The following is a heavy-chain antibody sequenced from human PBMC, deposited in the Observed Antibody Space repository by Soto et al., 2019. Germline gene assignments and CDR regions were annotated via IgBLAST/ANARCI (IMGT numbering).Heavy chain of an antibody. V-gene: IGHV1-58*01. Sequence: QMQLVQSGPEVKKPGTSVKVSCKASGFTFTSSAVQWVRQARGQRLERIGWIVVGSGNTNYAQKFQERVTITRDMSTSTAYMELSSLRSEDTAVYYCAVRVIGRYFDWLLDYWGQGTLFTVSS. CDR3: AVRVIGRYFDWLLDY. J-gene: IGHJ4*02. D-gene: IGHD3-9*01. CDR2: IVVGSGNT. CDR1: GFTFTSSA.